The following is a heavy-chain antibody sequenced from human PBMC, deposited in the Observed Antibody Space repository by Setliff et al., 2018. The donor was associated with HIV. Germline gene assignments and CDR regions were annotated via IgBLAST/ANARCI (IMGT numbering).Heavy chain of an antibody. V-gene: IGHV1-2*02. CDR2: ISPNNGDT. D-gene: IGHD1-1*01. J-gene: IGHJ4*02. Sequence: ASVMVSCKASGYTFIDYFMHWVRQAPGQGLEWMGWISPNNGDTSIPQRFRGRVTMTRDTSINTAYMELSGLRSDDTAVYYCARQLSNSLESWGQGTPVTSPQ. CDR1: GYTFIDYF. CDR3: ARQLSNSLES.